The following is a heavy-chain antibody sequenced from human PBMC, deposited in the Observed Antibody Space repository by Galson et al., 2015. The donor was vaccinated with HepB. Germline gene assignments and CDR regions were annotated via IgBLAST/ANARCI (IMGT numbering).Heavy chain of an antibody. D-gene: IGHD2-2*01. CDR2: ICFNSGSI. Sequence: SLRLSCAASGFTFDDYAMHWVRQVPGKGLEWVSGICFNSGSIDYADSVEGRFTISRDNAQNSLYPQMKSLKPDDTALYHCAKDTTPVVVPTGYFDLWGRGTLVTVSS. J-gene: IGHJ2*01. CDR3: AKDTTPVVVPTGYFDL. CDR1: GFTFDDYA. V-gene: IGHV3-9*01.